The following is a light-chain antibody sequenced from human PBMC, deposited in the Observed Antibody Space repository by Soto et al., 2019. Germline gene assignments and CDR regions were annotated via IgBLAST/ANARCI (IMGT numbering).Light chain of an antibody. J-gene: IGLJ2*01. Sequence: QSVLTQPASVSGSPGRSITISCTGTSNDVGGYNYVSWYQQYPGKAPKVMIYDVTNRPSGVSNRFSGSKSGNTASLTISGLQPEDEADYYCSSYTISSTLVFGGGTKVTVL. CDR1: SNDVGGYNY. V-gene: IGLV2-14*01. CDR3: SSYTISSTLV. CDR2: DVT.